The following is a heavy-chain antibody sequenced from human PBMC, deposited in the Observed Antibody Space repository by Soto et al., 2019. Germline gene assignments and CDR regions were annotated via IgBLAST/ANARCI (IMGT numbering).Heavy chain of an antibody. D-gene: IGHD2-2*01. CDR3: AKSATPSLIVVVPAANAMFDY. Sequence: EGSLRLSCAASGFTFSSYAMSWVRQAPGKGLEWVSAISGSGGSTYYADSVKGRFTISRDNSKNTLYLQMNSLRAEDTAVYYCAKSATPSLIVVVPAANAMFDYWGQGTLVTVSS. CDR2: ISGSGGST. CDR1: GFTFSSYA. J-gene: IGHJ4*02. V-gene: IGHV3-23*01.